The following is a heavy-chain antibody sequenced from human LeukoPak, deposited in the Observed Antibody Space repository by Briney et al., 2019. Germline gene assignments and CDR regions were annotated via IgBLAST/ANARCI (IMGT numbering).Heavy chain of an antibody. CDR2: IYIGGST. V-gene: IGHV3-53*01. Sequence: GGSLRLSCAASGFTVSSNYMSWVRQAPGKGLEWVSVIYIGGSTYYADSVKGRFTISRDNSKNTLYLQMNSLRAEDTAVYYCARGGGYTVTTGTPLDCWGQGTLVTVSS. J-gene: IGHJ4*02. CDR3: ARGGGYTVTTGTPLDC. CDR1: GFTVSSNY. D-gene: IGHD4-17*01.